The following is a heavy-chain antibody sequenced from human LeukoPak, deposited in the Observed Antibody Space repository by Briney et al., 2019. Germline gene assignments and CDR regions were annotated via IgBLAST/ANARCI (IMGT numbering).Heavy chain of an antibody. CDR1: GGSFSGYY. CDR3: ARRSRRITMIVVVITTPWYFDY. J-gene: IGHJ4*02. V-gene: IGHV4-34*01. CDR2: INHSGST. Sequence: PSETLSLTCAVYGGSFSGYYWSWIRQPPGKGLEWIGEINHSGSTNYNPSLKSRVTISVDTSKNQFSLKLSSVTAADTAVYYCARRSRRITMIVVVITTPWYFDYWGQGTLVTVSS. D-gene: IGHD3-22*01.